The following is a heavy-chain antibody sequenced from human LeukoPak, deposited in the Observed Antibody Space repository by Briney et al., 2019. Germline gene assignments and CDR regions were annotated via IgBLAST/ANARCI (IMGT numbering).Heavy chain of an antibody. CDR1: GYSFTSYW. CDR3: ARHRDCSGGSCYLSWFDP. J-gene: IGHJ5*02. V-gene: IGHV5-51*01. Sequence: GESLKISCKGSGYSFTSYWIAWVRQMPGKGLEWMGIIYPGDSDTKYSPSFQGQVTISADKSISTAYLQWSSLKASDTAMYYCARHRDCSGGSCYLSWFDPWGQGTLVIVSS. CDR2: IYPGDSDT. D-gene: IGHD2-15*01.